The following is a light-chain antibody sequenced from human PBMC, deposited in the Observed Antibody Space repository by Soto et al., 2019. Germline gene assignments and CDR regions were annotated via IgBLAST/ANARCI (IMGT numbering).Light chain of an antibody. CDR1: SSDVGGSDY. CDR2: GVS. Sequence: QSVLTQPASVSGSPGQSITVSRTGSSSDVGGSDYISWYQQHPGKAPRLIIYGVSDRPSGVSSRFSGSKSGNTASLTISGLQPEDEAHYYCTSYKRGPLYVFGTGTKLTVL. J-gene: IGLJ1*01. CDR3: TSYKRGPLYV. V-gene: IGLV2-14*03.